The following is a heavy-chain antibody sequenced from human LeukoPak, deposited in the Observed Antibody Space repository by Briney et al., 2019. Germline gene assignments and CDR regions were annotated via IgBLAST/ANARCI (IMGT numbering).Heavy chain of an antibody. CDR2: ITPIFGTA. V-gene: IGHV1-69*05. J-gene: IGHJ5*02. D-gene: IGHD1-26*01. CDR3: ASPVGATPTGVWFDP. CDR1: GGTFSSYA. Sequence: ASVKVSCKASGGTFSSYAISWVRQAPGQGLEWMGGITPIFGTANYAQKFQGRVTITTDESTSTAYMELSSLRSEDTAVYYCASPVGATPTGVWFDPWGQGTLVTVSS.